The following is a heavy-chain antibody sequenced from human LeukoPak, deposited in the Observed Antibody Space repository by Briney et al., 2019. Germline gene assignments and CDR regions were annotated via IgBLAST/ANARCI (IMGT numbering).Heavy chain of an antibody. CDR2: ISGSGGST. Sequence: GGSLRLSCAASGFTFSSYAMSWVRQAPGKGLEWVSAISGSGGSTYYADSVKGRFTISRDNSKNTLYLQMNSLRAEDTAVYYCAKDRHSSDILTGYYDYWGQGTLATVSS. D-gene: IGHD3-9*01. CDR3: AKDRHSSDILTGYYDY. V-gene: IGHV3-23*01. J-gene: IGHJ4*02. CDR1: GFTFSSYA.